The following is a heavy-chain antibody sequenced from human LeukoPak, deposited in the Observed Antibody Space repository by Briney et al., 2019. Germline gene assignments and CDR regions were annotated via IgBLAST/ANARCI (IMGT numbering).Heavy chain of an antibody. V-gene: IGHV1-69*04. Sequence: SVKVSCKASGYTFTSYGISWVRQAPGQGLEWMGRIIPIFGIANYAQKFQGRVTITADKSTSTAYMELSSLRSEDTAVYYCARESSGPTIDIWGQGTMVTVSS. CDR1: GYTFTSYG. D-gene: IGHD3-22*01. CDR3: ARESSGPTIDI. J-gene: IGHJ3*02. CDR2: IIPIFGIA.